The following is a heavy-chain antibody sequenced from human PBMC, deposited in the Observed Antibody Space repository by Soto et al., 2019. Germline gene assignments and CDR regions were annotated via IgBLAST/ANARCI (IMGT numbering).Heavy chain of an antibody. J-gene: IGHJ5*02. CDR3: ARDAPFDP. CDR1: GGSISSNNW. V-gene: IGHV4-4*02. CDR2: ISHTGST. Sequence: QVQLQESGPGLVKPSGTLSLTCAVSGGSISSNNWCSWVRQPPGKGLEWIGEISHTGSTNYNPSLKSRVTISGDRSKTQFSLRLTSVTAADTAVDYCARDAPFDPWGQGTLVTVSS.